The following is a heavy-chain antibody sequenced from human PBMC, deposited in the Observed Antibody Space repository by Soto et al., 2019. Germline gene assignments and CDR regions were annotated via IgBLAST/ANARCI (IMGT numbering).Heavy chain of an antibody. Sequence: GGSLRLSCAASGFTFSSYWMSWVRQAPGKGLEWVANIKQNGSEKYYVDSVKGRFTISRDNAKNSLYLQMNSLRAEDTAVYYCARAVVSVVVVAATAPLVYYYYMDVWGKGTTVTVSS. D-gene: IGHD2-15*01. CDR1: GFTFSSYW. J-gene: IGHJ6*03. CDR2: IKQNGSEK. CDR3: ARAVVSVVVVAATAPLVYYYYMDV. V-gene: IGHV3-7*01.